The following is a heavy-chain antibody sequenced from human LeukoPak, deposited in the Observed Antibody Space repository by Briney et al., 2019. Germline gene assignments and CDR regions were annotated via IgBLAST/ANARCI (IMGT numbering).Heavy chain of an antibody. CDR2: ISSSGSTI. J-gene: IGHJ6*04. D-gene: IGHD2-21*02. CDR3: ARVCGGDCYSYYYYYYGMDV. Sequence: GGSLRLSCAASGFTFSSYEMNWVRQAPGKGLEWVSYISSSGSTIYYADSVKGRFTISRDNAKNSLYLQTNSLRAEDTAVYYCARVCGGDCYSYYYYYYGMDVWGKGTTVTVSS. CDR1: GFTFSSYE. V-gene: IGHV3-48*03.